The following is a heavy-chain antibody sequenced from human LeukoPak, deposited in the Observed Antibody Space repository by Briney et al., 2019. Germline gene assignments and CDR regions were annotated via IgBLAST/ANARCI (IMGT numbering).Heavy chain of an antibody. CDR3: ARHNNFLTGYYSFLDY. CDR2: ISGSGPNT. Sequence: QSGGSLRLSCAASGFTFSSYAMSWVRQAPGKGLEWVSGISGSGPNTYYADSVKGRFTISRDNSKNTLYLHMNSLRAEDTDVYHCARHNNFLTGYYSFLDYWGQGTLVTVSS. V-gene: IGHV3-23*01. CDR1: GFTFSSYA. J-gene: IGHJ4*02. D-gene: IGHD3/OR15-3a*01.